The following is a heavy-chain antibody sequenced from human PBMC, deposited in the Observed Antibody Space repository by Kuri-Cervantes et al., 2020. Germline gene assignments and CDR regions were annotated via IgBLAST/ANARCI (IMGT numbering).Heavy chain of an antibody. D-gene: IGHD3-16*01. CDR1: GFTFGDYS. Sequence: GESLKISCTPPGFTFGDYSMRWFRQAPGKGLEWVSSISTGSSYIYYADSVKGRFTISRDNAKNSLFLQMNSLRAEDTAVYYCASTILIQHRGFDQWGRGTLVTVSS. CDR2: ISTGSSYI. V-gene: IGHV3-21*01. J-gene: IGHJ4*02. CDR3: ASTILIQHRGFDQ.